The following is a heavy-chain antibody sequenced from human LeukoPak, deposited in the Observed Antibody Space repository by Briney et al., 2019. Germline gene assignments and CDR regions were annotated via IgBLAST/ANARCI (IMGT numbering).Heavy chain of an antibody. Sequence: GGSLRLSCAASGFTFSSYGMHWVRQAPGKGLEWVAVIWYDGSNKYHADSVKGRFTISRDNSKNTLYLQMNSLRAEDTAVYYCAKDRGIAAALYDYWGQGTLVTVSS. CDR3: AKDRGIAAALYDY. D-gene: IGHD6-13*01. CDR2: IWYDGSNK. J-gene: IGHJ4*02. CDR1: GFTFSSYG. V-gene: IGHV3-33*06.